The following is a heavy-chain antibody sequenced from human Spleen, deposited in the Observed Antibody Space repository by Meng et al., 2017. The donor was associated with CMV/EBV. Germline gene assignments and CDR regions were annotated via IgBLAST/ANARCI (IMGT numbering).Heavy chain of an antibody. D-gene: IGHD6-13*01. CDR1: GGSISSYY. V-gene: IGHV4-59*01. Sequence: GSLRLSCTVSGGSISSYYWSWIRQPPGKGLEWIGYIYYSGSTNYNPSLKSRVTISVDTSKNQFSLKLSSVTAADTAVYYCAGLSIAAAGTPFDPWGRGTLVTVSS. CDR3: AGLSIAAAGTPFDP. J-gene: IGHJ5*02. CDR2: IYYSGST.